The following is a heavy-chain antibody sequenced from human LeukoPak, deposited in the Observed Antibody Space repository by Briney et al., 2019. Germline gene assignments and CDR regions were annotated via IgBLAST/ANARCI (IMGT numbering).Heavy chain of an antibody. CDR2: IYYSGST. J-gene: IGHJ4*02. CDR1: GGSISSYY. V-gene: IGHV4-59*01. CDR3: ARGSRELYYFNY. D-gene: IGHD1-7*01. Sequence: SETLSLTCTVSGGSISSYYWSWSRQPPGKGLEWIGYIYYSGSTKYNPSLKSRATISVDASKTQFSLKLNSVTAADTAVYYCARGSRELYYFNYWGQGTLVTVSS.